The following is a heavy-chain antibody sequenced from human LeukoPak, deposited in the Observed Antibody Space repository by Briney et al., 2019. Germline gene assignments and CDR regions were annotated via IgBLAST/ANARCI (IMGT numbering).Heavy chain of an antibody. J-gene: IGHJ5*02. V-gene: IGHV1-69*01. CDR3: ARESQVYYGSGSYYEFDP. CDR1: GGTFSSYA. CDR2: IIPIFGTA. D-gene: IGHD3-10*01. Sequence: SVKVSCKASGGTFSSYAISWVRQAPGQGLEWMGGIIPIFGTANYAQKFQGRVTITADESTSTAYMELSSLRSEDTAVYYCARESQVYYGSGSYYEFDPWGQETLVTVSS.